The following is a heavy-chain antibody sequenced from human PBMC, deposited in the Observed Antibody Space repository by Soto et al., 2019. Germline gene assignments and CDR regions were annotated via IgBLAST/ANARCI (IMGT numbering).Heavy chain of an antibody. CDR2: ISYDGSNK. Sequence: GGSLRLSCAASGFTFSSYGMHWVRQAPGKGLEWVAVISYDGSNKYYADSVKGRFTISRDNSKNTLYLQMNSLRAEDTAVYYCAGATVTTYYFDYWGQGTLVTVSS. CDR3: AGATVTTYYFDY. J-gene: IGHJ4*02. D-gene: IGHD4-17*01. CDR1: GFTFSSYG. V-gene: IGHV3-30*03.